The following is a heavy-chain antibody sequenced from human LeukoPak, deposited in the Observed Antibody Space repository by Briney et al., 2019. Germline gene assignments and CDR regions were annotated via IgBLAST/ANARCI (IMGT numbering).Heavy chain of an antibody. V-gene: IGHV3-48*04. CDR3: ASSKSSPVDRSSDFDY. D-gene: IGHD5-12*01. CDR1: GFTFSSYS. CDR2: ISSSTSTI. Sequence: GGSLRLSCAASGFTFSSYSMSWVRQAPGKGLEWVSYISSSTSTIYYADSVKGRFTISRDNAKNSLYLQMNSLRAEDTAVYYCASSKSSPVDRSSDFDYWGQGTLVTVSS. J-gene: IGHJ4*02.